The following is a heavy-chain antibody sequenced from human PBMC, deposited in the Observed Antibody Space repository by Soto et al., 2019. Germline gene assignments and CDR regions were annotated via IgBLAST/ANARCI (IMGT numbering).Heavy chain of an antibody. CDR1: GELYGPYF. CDR2: VSHMGVS. Sequence: NPSETLSLTCDVSGELYGPYFWAWIRQSPGKGLEWIGEVSHMGVSNYNPALKNRVTISVDTPKKQFSLRLTSVTAADTAVYYCASLRLLEWFNDNMDVWGQGTTVTVS. D-gene: IGHD3-3*01. CDR3: ASLRLLEWFNDNMDV. J-gene: IGHJ6*02. V-gene: IGHV4-34*01.